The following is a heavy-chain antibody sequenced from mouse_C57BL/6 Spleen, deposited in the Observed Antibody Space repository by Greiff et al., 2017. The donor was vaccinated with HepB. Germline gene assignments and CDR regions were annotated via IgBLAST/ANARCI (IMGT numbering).Heavy chain of an antibody. V-gene: IGHV1-76*01. Sequence: VKLQESGAELVRPGASVKLSCKASGYTFTDYYINWVKQRPGQGLEWIARIYPGSGNTYYNEKFKGKATLTAEKSSSTAYMQLSSLTSEDSAVYFCAREGAYSNYDAMDYWGQGTSVTVSS. J-gene: IGHJ4*01. CDR3: AREGAYSNYDAMDY. CDR2: IYPGSGNT. CDR1: GYTFTDYY. D-gene: IGHD2-5*01.